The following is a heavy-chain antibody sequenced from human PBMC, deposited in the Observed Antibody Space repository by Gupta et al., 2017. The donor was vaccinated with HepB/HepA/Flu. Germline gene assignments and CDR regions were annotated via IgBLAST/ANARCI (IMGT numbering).Heavy chain of an antibody. V-gene: IGHV3-30*18. J-gene: IGHJ2*01. Sequence: QVQLVESGGGVVQPGRSLRLSCAASGFSFSSHGMHWVRQAPGKGLEWVAVIGSNGRSQFYGDAVKGRFTISRDNSKNTVYLQMKSLRPEDTAVYYCAKESDYNYWYFDLWGRGTLVTVSS. CDR3: AKESDYNYWYFDL. CDR1: GFSFSSHG. CDR2: IGSNGRSQ. D-gene: IGHD4-11*01.